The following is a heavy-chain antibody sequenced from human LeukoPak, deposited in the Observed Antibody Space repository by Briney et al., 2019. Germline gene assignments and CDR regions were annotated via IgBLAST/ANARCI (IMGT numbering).Heavy chain of an antibody. Sequence: GGSLRLSCSTSGFDFGEDYMAWIRQSPGRGLEWISSISGTGSIIYYRDSVKGRFTMSRDNTKKSVSLYMDNLRADDTATYHCARVSLRAAVTYWFETWGQGTLVTVYS. V-gene: IGHV3-11*01. CDR2: ISGTGSII. D-gene: IGHD2-15*01. J-gene: IGHJ5*02. CDR3: ARVSLRAAVTYWFET. CDR1: GFDFGEDY.